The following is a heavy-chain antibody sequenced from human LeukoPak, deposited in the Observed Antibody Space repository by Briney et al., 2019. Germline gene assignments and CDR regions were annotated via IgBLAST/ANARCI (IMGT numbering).Heavy chain of an antibody. CDR2: ISYDGSNK. Sequence: GGSLRLSCAASGFTFSSYAMHWVRQAPGKGLEWVAVISYDGSNKYYADSVKGRFTISRDNSKNTLYLQMNSLRAEDTAVYYCARGQLAPYYGMDVWGQGTTVTVSS. CDR3: ARGQLAPYYGMDV. D-gene: IGHD6-13*01. CDR1: GFTFSSYA. V-gene: IGHV3-30-3*01. J-gene: IGHJ6*02.